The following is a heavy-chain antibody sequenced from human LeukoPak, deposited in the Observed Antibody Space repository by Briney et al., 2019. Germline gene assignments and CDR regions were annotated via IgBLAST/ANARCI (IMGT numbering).Heavy chain of an antibody. Sequence: GASVKVSCKASGYTFTGYYMHWVRQAPGQGLEWMGGISTYNGHTNYAQKLQGRVTMTTDTSTSTAYMELRSLRSDDTAVYYCARDGHRRYHYDSSGREDAFDIWGQGTMVTVSS. CDR1: GYTFTGYY. V-gene: IGHV1-18*04. D-gene: IGHD3-22*01. CDR2: ISTYNGHT. CDR3: ARDGHRRYHYDSSGREDAFDI. J-gene: IGHJ3*02.